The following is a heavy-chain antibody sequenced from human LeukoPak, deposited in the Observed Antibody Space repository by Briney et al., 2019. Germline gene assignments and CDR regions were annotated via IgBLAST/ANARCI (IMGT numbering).Heavy chain of an antibody. D-gene: IGHD2-15*01. CDR2: IYSVGST. CDR1: GFTVSSNY. V-gene: IGHV3-53*01. CDR3: ATLPGSPEGYCSGGSCYYFDY. J-gene: IGHJ4*02. Sequence: PGGSLRLSCAASGFTVSSNYMSWVRQAPGKGLEWVSVIYSVGSTYYADSVKGRFTISRDNSKNTLYLQMNSLRAEDTAVYYCATLPGSPEGYCSGGSCYYFDYWGQGTLVTVSS.